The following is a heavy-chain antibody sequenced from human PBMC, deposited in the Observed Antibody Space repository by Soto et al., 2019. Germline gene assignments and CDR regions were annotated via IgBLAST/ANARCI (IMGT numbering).Heavy chain of an antibody. CDR1: GGSISSGGYS. V-gene: IGHV4-30-2*01. Sequence: PSETLSLTCAVSGGSISSGGYSWSWIRQPPGKGLEWIGYIYHSGSTYYNPSLKSRVTISVDRSKNQFSLKLSSVTAADTAVYYCARVRARVVGLWGQGTLVTVSS. D-gene: IGHD3-22*01. CDR2: IYHSGST. J-gene: IGHJ4*02. CDR3: ARVRARVVGL.